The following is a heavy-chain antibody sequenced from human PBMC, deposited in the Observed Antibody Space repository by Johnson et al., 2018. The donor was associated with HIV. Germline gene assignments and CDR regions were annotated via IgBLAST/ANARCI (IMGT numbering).Heavy chain of an antibody. V-gene: IGHV3-66*01. CDR2: IFTVGDV. D-gene: IGHD6-19*01. CDR1: GITVSSNY. Sequence: VQLVESGGGLVQPGRSLRLSCAASGITVSSNYMSWVRQAPGKGLEWVSVIFTVGDVYYADSVKGRFTISRDNSKNTLYLQMNSLRAEDTAVYYCARGGYSSGWIYAFDIWGQGTMVTVSS. CDR3: ARGGYSSGWIYAFDI. J-gene: IGHJ3*02.